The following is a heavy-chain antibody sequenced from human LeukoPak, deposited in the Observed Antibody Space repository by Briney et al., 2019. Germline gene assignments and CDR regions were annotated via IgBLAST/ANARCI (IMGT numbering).Heavy chain of an antibody. CDR1: GGTFSSYA. D-gene: IGHD3-10*01. J-gene: IGHJ5*02. Sequence: ASVKVSCKASGGTFSSYAISWVRQAPGQGLEWMGGIIPIFGTANYAQKFQGRVTITADESTSTAYMELSSLRSEDTAVYYCARKYYYGSGSYFGFDPWGQGTLVTVSS. CDR3: ARKYYYGSGSYFGFDP. V-gene: IGHV1-69*13. CDR2: IIPIFGTA.